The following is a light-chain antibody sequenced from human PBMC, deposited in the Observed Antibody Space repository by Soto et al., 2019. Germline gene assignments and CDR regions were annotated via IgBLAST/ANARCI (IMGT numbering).Light chain of an antibody. V-gene: IGKV1-9*01. J-gene: IGKJ4*02. CDR2: VAS. CDR3: QQFNSYPLT. Sequence: DIQVTQSPSSLSASVGERVTISCRASQGISSYLAWYQQKPGKAPKLLIYVASTLRTGVPSRFSGSGSGTDFTLTISSLQPEDFATYYCQQFNSYPLTFGRGTKVEIK. CDR1: QGISSY.